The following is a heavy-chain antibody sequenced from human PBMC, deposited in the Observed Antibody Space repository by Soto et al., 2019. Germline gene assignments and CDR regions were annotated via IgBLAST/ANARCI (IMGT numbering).Heavy chain of an antibody. J-gene: IGHJ5*01. D-gene: IGHD1-1*01. CDR2: INHSGST. Sequence: SETLSLTCAVYGGSFSGYYWSWIRQPPGKGLEWIGEINHSGSTNYNPSLKSRVTISVDTSKNQFSLKLSSVTAADTAVYYCARGHPATTPFGSWGQGTLVTVSS. CDR1: GGSFSGYY. CDR3: ARGHPATTPFGS. V-gene: IGHV4-34*01.